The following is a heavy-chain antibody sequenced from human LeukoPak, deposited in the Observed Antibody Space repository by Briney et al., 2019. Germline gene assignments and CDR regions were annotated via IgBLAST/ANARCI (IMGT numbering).Heavy chain of an antibody. CDR3: ARPSIAAAGISFDY. J-gene: IGHJ4*02. Sequence: GASVKVSCKASGYTFTSYAMHWVRQAPGQRLEWMGWINAGNGNAKYSQKFQGRVTITRDTSASTAYMELSSLRSEDTAVYYCARPSIAAAGISFDYWGQGTLVTVSS. CDR2: INAGNGNA. CDR1: GYTFTSYA. D-gene: IGHD6-13*01. V-gene: IGHV1-3*01.